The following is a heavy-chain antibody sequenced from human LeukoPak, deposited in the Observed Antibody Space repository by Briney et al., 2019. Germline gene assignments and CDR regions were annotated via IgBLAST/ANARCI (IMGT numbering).Heavy chain of an antibody. CDR2: ISYDGNNR. Sequence: GGSLRLSRAASRLTFSSYGMHGVRRGPRTGEEGGAVISYDGNNRYYADSVKGRFTISRYNSKNTLYLQMYSLRAEDTAVYYCAKVKGEVIGAFDIWGQGTMVTVSS. D-gene: IGHD3-16*01. V-gene: IGHV3-30*18. J-gene: IGHJ3*02. CDR3: AKVKGEVIGAFDI. CDR1: RLTFSSYG.